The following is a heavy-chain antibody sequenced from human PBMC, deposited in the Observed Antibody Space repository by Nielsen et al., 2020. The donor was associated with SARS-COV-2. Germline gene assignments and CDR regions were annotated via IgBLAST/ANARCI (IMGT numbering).Heavy chain of an antibody. Sequence: GESLKISCAASGFTFSSYWMSWIRQAPGKGLEWVSYISSSSSYTNYADSVKGRFTISRDNAKNSLYLQMNSLRAEDTAVYYCARDPHTAMAANGVYYYYGMDVWGQGTTVTVSS. CDR3: ARDPHTAMAANGVYYYYGMDV. J-gene: IGHJ6*02. V-gene: IGHV3-11*05. CDR2: ISSSSSYT. CDR1: GFTFSSYW. D-gene: IGHD5-18*01.